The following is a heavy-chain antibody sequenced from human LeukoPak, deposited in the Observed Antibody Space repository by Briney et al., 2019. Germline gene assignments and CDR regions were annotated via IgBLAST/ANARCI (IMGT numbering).Heavy chain of an antibody. D-gene: IGHD1-26*01. V-gene: IGHV1-24*01. CDR2: VDPEDDKN. CDR3: ATDHQWQLLGY. CDR1: GNTLSELS. J-gene: IGHJ4*02. Sequence: ASVKVSCKVSGNTLSELSMHWVRQAPGKGLEWMGGVDPEDDKNIYAQKFQGRVTMTEDTSTDTAYMELSNLRSDDTAVYYCATDHQWQLLGYWGQGTLVTVSS.